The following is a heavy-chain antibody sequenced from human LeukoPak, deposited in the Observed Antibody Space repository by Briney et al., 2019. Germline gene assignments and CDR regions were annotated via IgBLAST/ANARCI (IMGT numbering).Heavy chain of an antibody. D-gene: IGHD6-19*01. CDR2: INHSGST. V-gene: IGHV4-34*01. CDR1: GGSFSGYY. J-gene: IGHJ5*02. CDR3: AKGHRYSSGWYWSHWFDP. Sequence: SPSETLSLTCAVYGGSFSGYYWSWLRQPPGKGLEWIGEINHSGSTNYNPSLKSRVTISVDTSKNQFSLKLSSVTAADTAVYYCAKGHRYSSGWYWSHWFDPWGQGTLVTVSS.